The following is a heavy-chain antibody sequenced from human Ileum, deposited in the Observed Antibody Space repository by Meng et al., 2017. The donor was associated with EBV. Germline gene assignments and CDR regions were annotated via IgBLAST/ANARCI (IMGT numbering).Heavy chain of an antibody. D-gene: IGHD5-24*01. CDR1: RYTFPKYD. CDR2: MNPKTGTA. V-gene: IGHV1-8*01. J-gene: IGHJ4*02. Sequence: VQRVESGLGVSHPVASLTFSCEASRYTFPKYDISGVRQATEQGLEWRGWMNPKTGTAPYAQQFQGRVSMTRDTSITTAYMELSSLTSEDTVVYYCVRTLERGDYWGQGTLVTVSS. CDR3: VRTLERGDY.